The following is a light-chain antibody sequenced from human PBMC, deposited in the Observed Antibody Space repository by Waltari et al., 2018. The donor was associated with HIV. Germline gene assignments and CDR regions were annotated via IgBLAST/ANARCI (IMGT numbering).Light chain of an antibody. CDR3: TSQTDRGTFV. CDR2: QVR. Sequence: QSALTQPASVSGSPGQSVTSYCTGTSSDVGAYNYVSWYQQHPGKVPKLMIYQVRNRPSGISDRFSGSKSGNTASLIISGLQAEDEADYYCTSQTDRGTFVFGPGTKVTVL. CDR1: SSDVGAYNY. V-gene: IGLV2-14*01. J-gene: IGLJ1*01.